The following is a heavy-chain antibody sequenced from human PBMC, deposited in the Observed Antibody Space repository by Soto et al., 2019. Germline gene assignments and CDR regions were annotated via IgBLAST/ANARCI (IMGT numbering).Heavy chain of an antibody. V-gene: IGHV1-69*02. Sequence: VQLVQSGAEVKKPGSSVKVSCKASGGTFSSYTISWVRQAPGQGLEWMGRIIPILGIANYAQKFQGRVTITADKSTITAYMELSSLRSEDTAVYYCARTHSSNHDYWGQGTLVTVAS. D-gene: IGHD6-19*01. CDR1: GGTFSSYT. CDR3: ARTHSSNHDY. J-gene: IGHJ4*02. CDR2: IIPILGIA.